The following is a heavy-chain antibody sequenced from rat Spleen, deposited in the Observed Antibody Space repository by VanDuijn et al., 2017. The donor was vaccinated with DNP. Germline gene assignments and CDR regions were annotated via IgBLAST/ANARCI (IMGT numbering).Heavy chain of an antibody. V-gene: IGHV5-20*01. Sequence: EVQLVESGGGLVQPGRSLKLSCAASGFTFSDYYMAWVRQAPTKGLEWVAYISYDGGSSYYGDSVKGRFTISRDNAKSTLYLQMDSLRSEDTATYYCVTRGTGSDNWFAYWGQGTLVTVSS. CDR2: ISYDGGSS. D-gene: IGHD5-1*01. CDR1: GFTFSDYY. CDR3: VTRGTGSDNWFAY. J-gene: IGHJ3*01.